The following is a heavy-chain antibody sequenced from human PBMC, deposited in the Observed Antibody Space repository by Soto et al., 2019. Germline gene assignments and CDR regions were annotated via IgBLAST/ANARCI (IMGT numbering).Heavy chain of an antibody. CDR2: IVGSGGTT. J-gene: IGHJ4*02. CDR1: GFTFSSYA. CDR3: AKCSGGSCYSALDY. Sequence: GGSLRLSCAASGFTFSSYAMTWVRQGPGKGLGWVASIVGSGGTTYYAGSVKGRFTISRDNSKNTLFLDVNSLRADDTALYYCAKCSGGSCYSALDYCGQGTLVTVSS. V-gene: IGHV3-23*01. D-gene: IGHD2-15*01.